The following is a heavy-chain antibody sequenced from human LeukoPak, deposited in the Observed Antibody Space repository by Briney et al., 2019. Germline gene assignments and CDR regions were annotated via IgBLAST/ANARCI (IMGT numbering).Heavy chain of an antibody. Sequence: PGGSLRLSCAAPGFTFSSYWMHWVRQAPGKGLVWVSRINSDGSSTSYADSVKGRFTISRDNAKNTLYLQMNSLRAEDTAVYYCARAITQADFDYWGQGTLVTVSS. CDR2: INSDGSST. J-gene: IGHJ4*02. V-gene: IGHV3-74*01. CDR3: ARAITQADFDY. CDR1: GFTFSSYW. D-gene: IGHD3-10*01.